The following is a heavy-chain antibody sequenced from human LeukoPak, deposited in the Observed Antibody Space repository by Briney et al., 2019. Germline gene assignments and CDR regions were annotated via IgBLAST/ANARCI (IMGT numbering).Heavy chain of an antibody. V-gene: IGHV3-74*01. CDR2: INSDGSGT. CDR3: TRDAQTCHSSRCWKPSDF. D-gene: IGHD3-22*01. Sequence: GGSLRLSCAASGFDFRIYWMHWVRQAPGKGLVWVSRINSDGSGTYADSVKGRFTISRDNANNMLYLQMNSLRADDTAVYYCTRDAQTCHSSRCWKPSDFWGQGALVTVSS. CDR1: GFDFRIYW. J-gene: IGHJ4*02.